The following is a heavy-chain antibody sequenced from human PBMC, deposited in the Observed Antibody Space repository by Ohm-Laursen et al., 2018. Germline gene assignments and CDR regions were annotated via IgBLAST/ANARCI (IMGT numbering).Heavy chain of an antibody. Sequence: SDTLSLTCTVSGGSISPHYWSWIRQSPGKGLEWIGYIYYSGTTNYNPSLKSRVTISVDTSKNQFSLKLSSVTAADTAVYYCARALGGYPISYYYGMDVWGQGTTVTVSS. D-gene: IGHD7-27*01. J-gene: IGHJ6*02. V-gene: IGHV4-59*11. CDR2: IYYSGTT. CDR3: ARALGGYPISYYYGMDV. CDR1: GGSISPHY.